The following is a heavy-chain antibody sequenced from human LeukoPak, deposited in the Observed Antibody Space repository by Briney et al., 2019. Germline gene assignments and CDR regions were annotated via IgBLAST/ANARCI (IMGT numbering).Heavy chain of an antibody. CDR1: GGTFSSYA. Sequence: GASVKVSCKASGGTFSSYAISWVRQAPGQGLEWMGGIIPIFGTANYAQKFQGRVTITTDESTITAYMELSSLRSEDTAVYYCARVSHYDFWSGSQNNWFDPWGQGTLVTVSS. CDR2: IIPIFGTA. J-gene: IGHJ5*02. CDR3: ARVSHYDFWSGSQNNWFDP. D-gene: IGHD3-3*01. V-gene: IGHV1-69*05.